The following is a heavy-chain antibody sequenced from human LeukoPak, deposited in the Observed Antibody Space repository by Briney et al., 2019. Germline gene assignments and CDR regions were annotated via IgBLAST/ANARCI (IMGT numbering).Heavy chain of an antibody. D-gene: IGHD6-13*01. V-gene: IGHV3-21*01. CDR3: VIAAADSRPSFDI. CDR2: ISSSSSYI. J-gene: IGHJ3*02. Sequence: GGSLRLSCAASGFTFSSYSMNWVRQAPGKGLEWISSISSSSSYIYYADSVKGRFTISRDNAKNSLYLQMNSLRAEDTAVYYCVIAAADSRPSFDIWGQGTMVTVSS. CDR1: GFTFSSYS.